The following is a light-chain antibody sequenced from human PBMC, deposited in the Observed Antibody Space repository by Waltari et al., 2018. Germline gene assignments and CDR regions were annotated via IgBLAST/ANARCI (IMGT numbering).Light chain of an antibody. Sequence: DIQMTQSPSSLSASVGDRVTITCRASQSISTYLNWYQQTPGKAPKVLIYAASSLQSGVPSRFSGSGTGTDFTLTINSLQPEDFATYYCQQTSSRRTFGQGTKVEIK. CDR2: AAS. CDR1: QSISTY. V-gene: IGKV1-39*01. J-gene: IGKJ1*01. CDR3: QQTSSRRT.